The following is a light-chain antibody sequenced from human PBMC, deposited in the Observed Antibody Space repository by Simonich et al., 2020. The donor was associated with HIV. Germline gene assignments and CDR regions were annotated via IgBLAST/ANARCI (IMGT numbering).Light chain of an antibody. Sequence: QSALTQPPSASGSPGQSVTISCTGTSSDVGGYNYVSWYQQHPGKAPKLMIYEVTKRPSGVPDRFSGSKSGNTASLTVSGLQAEDEAHYYCCSYAGSYIFVLFGGGTKLTVV. CDR2: EVT. J-gene: IGLJ3*02. CDR3: CSYAGSYIFVL. CDR1: SSDVGGYNY. V-gene: IGLV2-8*01.